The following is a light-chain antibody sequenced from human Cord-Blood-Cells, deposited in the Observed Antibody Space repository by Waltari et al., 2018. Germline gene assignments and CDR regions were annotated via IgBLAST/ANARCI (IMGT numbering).Light chain of an antibody. CDR3: QAWDSSTAHV. V-gene: IGLV3-1*01. CDR2: QDS. Sequence: SYELPQQPSVTVSPVQSANITCSGYKLGEQYACWYQQKPGQSPALVLYQDSKRPSGIPERFSGSNSGNTATLTISGTQAMDEADYYCQAWDSSTAHVFGTGTKVTVL. J-gene: IGLJ1*01. CDR1: KLGEQY.